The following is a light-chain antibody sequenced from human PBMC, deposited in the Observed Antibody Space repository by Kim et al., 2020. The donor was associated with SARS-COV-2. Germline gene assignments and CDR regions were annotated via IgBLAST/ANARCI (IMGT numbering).Light chain of an antibody. CDR1: EDISNY. V-gene: IGKV1-33*01. J-gene: IGKJ2*01. CDR3: QQYDNLPYT. CDR2: DAS. Sequence: SASVGDRVTITCQAREDISNYLNWYQQKPGKAPKLLIYDASNVETGVPSRFSGSGSGTDFTFTISSLQPEDIATYYCQQYDNLPYTFGQGTKLEI.